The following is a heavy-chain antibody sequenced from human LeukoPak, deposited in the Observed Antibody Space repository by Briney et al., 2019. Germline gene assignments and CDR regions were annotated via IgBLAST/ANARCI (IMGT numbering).Heavy chain of an antibody. CDR1: GYTFTGYH. D-gene: IGHD3-10*01. V-gene: IGHV1-2*04. CDR2: INPKSGGT. J-gene: IGHJ3*02. Sequence: ASVKVSCKASGYTFTGYHIHWVRQAPGQGLEWMGWINPKSGGTNYAQKFEGWVTMTRDTSMSTVYMELSRLRSDDTAVYYCARASGFPHVIDIWGQGTMVTVSS. CDR3: ARASGFPHVIDI.